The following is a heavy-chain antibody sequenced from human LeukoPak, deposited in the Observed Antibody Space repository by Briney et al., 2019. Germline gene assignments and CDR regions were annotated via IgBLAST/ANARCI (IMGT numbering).Heavy chain of an antibody. CDR2: LCHNAAGT. J-gene: IGHJ6*02. V-gene: IGHV3-23*01. CDR3: AKACLVATTPGRGIDV. CDR1: GFTFRDHS. Sequence: HPGGSLRLSCAASGFTFRDHSMSWVRQAPGKTLEYVASLCHNAAGTYYADSVTGCFTISRDNSRNTMYLQMNSLTAEDTAVYYCAKACLVATTPGRGIDVCGQGHTAAVSS. D-gene: IGHD5-24*01.